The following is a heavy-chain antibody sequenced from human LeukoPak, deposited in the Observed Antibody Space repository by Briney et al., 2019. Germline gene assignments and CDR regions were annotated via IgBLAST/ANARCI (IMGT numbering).Heavy chain of an antibody. J-gene: IGHJ4*02. Sequence: GGSLRLSCAASGFTFSSCGFNWVRQAPGKGLGWVSSIGPTGTDRYYADSVRGRFTISRDNAKNSMYLQMDSLRDEDTAVYYCATETIGRHYDYWGQGTLLTVSS. CDR2: IGPTGTDR. V-gene: IGHV3-21*01. CDR1: GFTFSSCG. D-gene: IGHD1-14*01. CDR3: ATETIGRHYDY.